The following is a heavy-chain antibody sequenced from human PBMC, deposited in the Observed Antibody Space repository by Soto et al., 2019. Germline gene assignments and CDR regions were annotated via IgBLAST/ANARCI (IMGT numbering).Heavy chain of an antibody. J-gene: IGHJ6*03. Sequence: SETLSLTCTVSGGSISSSSYYWGWIRQPPGKGLEWIGSIYYSGSTYYNPSLKSRVTISVDTSKNQFSLKLSSVTAADTAVYYCARITYYYGSGSVKHSLVPGKEYYYYYYMDVWGKGTTVTVSS. CDR2: IYYSGST. D-gene: IGHD3-10*01. V-gene: IGHV4-39*01. CDR3: ARITYYYGSGSVKHSLVPGKEYYYYYYMDV. CDR1: GGSISSSSYY.